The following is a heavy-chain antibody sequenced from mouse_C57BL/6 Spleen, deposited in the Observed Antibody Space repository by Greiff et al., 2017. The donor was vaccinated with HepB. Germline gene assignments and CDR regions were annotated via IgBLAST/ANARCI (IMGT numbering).Heavy chain of an antibody. CDR1: GFTFSSYA. J-gene: IGHJ3*01. Sequence: EVMLVESGGGLVKPGGSLKLSCAASGFTFSSYAMSWVRQTPEKRLEWVATISDGGSYTYYPDNVKGRFTISRDNAKNNLYLQMSHLKSEDTAMYYCARDQANLFAYWGQGTLVTVSA. D-gene: IGHD3-2*02. CDR2: ISDGGSYT. V-gene: IGHV5-4*01. CDR3: ARDQANLFAY.